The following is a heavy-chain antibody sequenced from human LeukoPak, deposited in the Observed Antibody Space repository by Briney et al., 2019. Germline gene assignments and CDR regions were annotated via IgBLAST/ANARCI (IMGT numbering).Heavy chain of an antibody. Sequence: ASVKVSCKASGYTFTGYYMHWVRQAPGQGLEWMGWINPNSGGTNYAQKFQGRVTMTRDTSISTAYMELSRLRSDDTAVYYCATVRSYYYYMDVWGKGTTVTVSS. CDR1: GYTFTGYY. CDR2: INPNSGGT. CDR3: ATVRSYYYYMDV. J-gene: IGHJ6*03. V-gene: IGHV1-2*02.